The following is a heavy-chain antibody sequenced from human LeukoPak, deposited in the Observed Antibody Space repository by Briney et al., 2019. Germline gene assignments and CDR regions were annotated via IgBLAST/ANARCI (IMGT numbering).Heavy chain of an antibody. CDR3: AELGITMIGGV. CDR2: ISSSGSTI. V-gene: IGHV3-48*03. D-gene: IGHD3-10*02. CDR1: GFTFSGYE. Sequence: GGSLRLSCAASGFTFSGYEMNWVRQAPGKGVEWVSYISSSGSTIYYADSVKGRFTISRDNAKNSLYLQMNSLRAEDTAVYYCAELGITMIGGVWGKGTTVTISS. J-gene: IGHJ6*04.